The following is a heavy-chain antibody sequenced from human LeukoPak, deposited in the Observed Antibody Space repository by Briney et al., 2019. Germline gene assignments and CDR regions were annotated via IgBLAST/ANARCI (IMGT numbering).Heavy chain of an antibody. Sequence: NPSETLSLTCAVYGGSFSGYYWSWIRQPPGKGLEWIGEINHSGSTNYNPSLTSRVTISVDTSKNQFSLKLSSVTAADTAVYYCARGRYYFDYWGQGTLVTVSS. CDR3: ARGRYYFDY. CDR1: GGSFSGYY. CDR2: INHSGST. V-gene: IGHV4-34*01. J-gene: IGHJ4*02.